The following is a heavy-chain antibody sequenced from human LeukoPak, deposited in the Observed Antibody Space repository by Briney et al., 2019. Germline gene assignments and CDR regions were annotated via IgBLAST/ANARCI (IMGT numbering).Heavy chain of an antibody. V-gene: IGHV5-51*01. J-gene: IGHJ4*02. CDR2: IYPGDSDT. CDR3: ARRRAYDSSGYFDY. CDR1: GYSFSSKW. D-gene: IGHD3-22*01. Sequence: GESLKISCKGSGYSFSSKWIGWVRQMPGKGLEWMGIIYPGDSDTRYSPSFQGQVTISADKSISTAYLQWSSLKASDTAMYYCARRRAYDSSGYFDYWGQGTLVTVSS.